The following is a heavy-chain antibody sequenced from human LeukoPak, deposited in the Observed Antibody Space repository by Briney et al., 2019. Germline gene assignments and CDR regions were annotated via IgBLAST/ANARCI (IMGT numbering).Heavy chain of an antibody. CDR2: INPSGCRT. CDR1: GYTFTSYY. J-gene: IGHJ3*02. Sequence: GASVKVSCKASGYTFTSYYMDRVRQAPGQGLEWMRIINPSGCRTSYEQKFQGRVTMTRDTSTSTVYMELSSLRSEDTGVYYCARYPVRGGSYVAYAFDIWGQGTMVTVSS. CDR3: ARYPVRGGSYVAYAFDI. V-gene: IGHV1-46*01. D-gene: IGHD1-26*01.